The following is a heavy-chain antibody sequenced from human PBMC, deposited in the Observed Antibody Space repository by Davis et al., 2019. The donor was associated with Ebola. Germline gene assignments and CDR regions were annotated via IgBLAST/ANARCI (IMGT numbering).Heavy chain of an antibody. J-gene: IGHJ4*02. CDR2: VSFDGSVT. D-gene: IGHD6-6*01. CDR1: GFTFSNFG. Sequence: GESLKISCAASGFTFSNFGMHWVRQAPGKGLEWVAVVSFDGSVTHYGDSVKGRFAVSRDNSRNTVSLQMSSLRTDDTAVYYCTKETDERSSSSNDHWGQGTLVTVSS. CDR3: TKETDERSSSSNDH. V-gene: IGHV3-30*18.